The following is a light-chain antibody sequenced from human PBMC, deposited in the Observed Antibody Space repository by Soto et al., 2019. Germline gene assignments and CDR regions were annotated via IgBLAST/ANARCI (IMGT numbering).Light chain of an antibody. Sequence: EIVLTQSPGTLSLSPGERATLSCRASQSVSSSYLAWYQQKPGQAPRLLIYGASSRATGIPDRFSGSGSGTAFTLTISRLEPEDFAVYYCQQYGSLPQLTFGGGTKVEIK. CDR1: QSVSSSY. CDR2: GAS. J-gene: IGKJ4*01. CDR3: QQYGSLPQLT. V-gene: IGKV3-20*01.